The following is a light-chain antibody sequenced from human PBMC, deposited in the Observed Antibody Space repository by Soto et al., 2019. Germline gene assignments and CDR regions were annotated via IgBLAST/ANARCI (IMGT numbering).Light chain of an antibody. CDR2: DAS. J-gene: IGKJ5*01. Sequence: DLQMTQSPSSLSASVGDRVTITCQASQDISNYLNWYQQKPGKAPKLLIYDASNLETGVPSRFSGSGSGTDFTFTISSLQPEDIATYYCQQYDNLPITFGQGTRLEI. V-gene: IGKV1-33*01. CDR3: QQYDNLPIT. CDR1: QDISNY.